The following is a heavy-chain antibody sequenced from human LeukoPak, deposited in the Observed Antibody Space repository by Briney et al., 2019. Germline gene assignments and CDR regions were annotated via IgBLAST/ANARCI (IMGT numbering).Heavy chain of an antibody. D-gene: IGHD6-13*01. Sequence: SETLSLTCTVSGGSISSYYWSWIRQPAGKGLEWIGRIYTSGSTNYNPSLKSRVTMSVDTSKNRFSLKLSSVTAADTAVYYCARGRFATAAGGFDYWGQGTLVTVSS. CDR1: GGSISSYY. J-gene: IGHJ4*02. V-gene: IGHV4-4*07. CDR2: IYTSGST. CDR3: ARGRFATAAGGFDY.